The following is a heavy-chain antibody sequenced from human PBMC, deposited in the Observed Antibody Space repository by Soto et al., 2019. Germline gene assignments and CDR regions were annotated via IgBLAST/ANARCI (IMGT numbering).Heavy chain of an antibody. D-gene: IGHD4-17*01. V-gene: IGHV1-2*04. CDR2: INPNSGGT. CDR3: ARDYGDYLFDY. J-gene: IGHJ4*02. Sequence: XSVKVSCKASGYTFTCYYMHWVRQAPGQGLEWMGWINPNSGGTNYAQKFQGWVTMTRDTSISTAYMELSRLRSDDTAVYYCARDYGDYLFDYWGQGPLVTVSS. CDR1: GYTFTCYY.